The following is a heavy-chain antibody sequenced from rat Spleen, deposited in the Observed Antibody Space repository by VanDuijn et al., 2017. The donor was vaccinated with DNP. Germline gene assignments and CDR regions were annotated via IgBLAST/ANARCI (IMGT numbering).Heavy chain of an antibody. CDR3: ARLSDY. CDR1: GFTFSDYY. V-gene: IGHV5-22*01. Sequence: EVQLVESGGGLVQPGRSLKLSCAASGFTFSDYYMAWVRQAPKKGLEWVASISYEGSSTYYGDSVKGRFTISRDKAKSTLYLQMNSLRSEDTATYYCARLSDYWGQGVMVTVSS. J-gene: IGHJ2*01. CDR2: ISYEGSST.